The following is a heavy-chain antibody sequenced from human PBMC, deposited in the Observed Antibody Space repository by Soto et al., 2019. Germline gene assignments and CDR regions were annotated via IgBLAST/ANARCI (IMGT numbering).Heavy chain of an antibody. CDR1: GGPISSGGYY. V-gene: IGHV4-31*03. J-gene: IGHJ5*02. CDR2: IYYSGRT. CDR3: ARGSPSRGVRGVTVNWFDP. D-gene: IGHD3-10*01. Sequence: QVQLQESGPGLVKPSQTLSLTCTVSGGPISSGGYYWNWIRQHPGKGLEWIGYIYYSGRTYYNPSLKSRVNISVATSKNQFSLKSRSVTAANTAMYYCARGSPSRGVRGVTVNWFDPWVQGTLVTVSS.